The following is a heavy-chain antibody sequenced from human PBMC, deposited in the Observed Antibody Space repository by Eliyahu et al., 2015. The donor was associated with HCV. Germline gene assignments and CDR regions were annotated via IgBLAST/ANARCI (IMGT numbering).Heavy chain of an antibody. CDR3: ARQPMGIVGAKGAIGYFDL. CDR2: ST. V-gene: IGHV4-39*01. D-gene: IGHD1-26*01. Sequence: STYYNXXLKSRVTISVDTSKXQFSLKLSSVTAADTAVYYCARQPMGIVGAKGAIGYFDLWGRGTLVTVSS. J-gene: IGHJ2*01.